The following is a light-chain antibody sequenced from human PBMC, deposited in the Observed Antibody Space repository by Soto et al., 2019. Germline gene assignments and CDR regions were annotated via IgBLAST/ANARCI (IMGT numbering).Light chain of an antibody. J-gene: IGKJ4*01. Sequence: EIVLTQSPATLSLSPGERATLSCRASQSVSSYLAWYQQKPGQAPRLLIYDASNRATGIPARFSGSGSGTAFPPTLSRQDLEVFAVYYCQQGGDGPSTFGGGTKVQIK. V-gene: IGKV3-11*01. CDR3: QQGGDGPST. CDR2: DAS. CDR1: QSVSSY.